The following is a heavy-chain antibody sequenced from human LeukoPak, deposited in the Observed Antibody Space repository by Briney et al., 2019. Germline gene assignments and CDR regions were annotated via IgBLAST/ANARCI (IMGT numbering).Heavy chain of an antibody. J-gene: IGHJ4*02. V-gene: IGHV4-34*01. D-gene: IGHD3-22*01. CDR2: INHSGST. CDR3: ARGPYYYDSSGYFDL. CDR1: GGSFSGYY. Sequence: SETLSLTCAVYGGSFSGYYWSWIRQPPGKGLEWIGEINHSGSTNYNPTLKSRVTISVDTSKNQFSLKLSSVTAADTAVYYCARGPYYYDSSGYFDLWGQGTLVTVSS.